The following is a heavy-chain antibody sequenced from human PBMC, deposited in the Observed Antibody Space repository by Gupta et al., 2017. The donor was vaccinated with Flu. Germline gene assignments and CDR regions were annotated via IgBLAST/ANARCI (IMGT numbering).Heavy chain of an antibody. CDR1: GLPLSNYN. J-gene: IGHJ4*02. D-gene: IGHD1-1*01. V-gene: IGHV3-21*01. CDR3: VRDWSITWQKGTYFDY. CDR2: ISSSSSYI. Sequence: VQLLESGGGLVKRGGCLRLYCSVSGLPLSNYNMDWVRQAPGKGLEWVSSISSSSSYIYYADSVKGRFTISRDNAKNSLYLQMNSLRAEDTAVYYCVRDWSITWQKGTYFDYWGQGTVVTVSS.